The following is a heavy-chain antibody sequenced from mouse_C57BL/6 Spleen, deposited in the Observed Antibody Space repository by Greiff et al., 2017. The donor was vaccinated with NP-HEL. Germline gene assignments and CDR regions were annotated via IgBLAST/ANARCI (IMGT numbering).Heavy chain of an antibody. D-gene: IGHD1-1*01. J-gene: IGHJ2*01. CDR1: GFTFSDYG. Sequence: EVKLMESGGGLVKPGGSLKLSCAASGFTFSDYGMHWVRQAPEKGLEWVAYISSGSSTIYYADTVKGRFTISRDNAKNTLFLQMTSLRSEDTAMYYCAREDYYGSSPPFDYWGQGTTLTVSS. CDR2: ISSGSSTI. CDR3: AREDYYGSSPPFDY. V-gene: IGHV5-17*01.